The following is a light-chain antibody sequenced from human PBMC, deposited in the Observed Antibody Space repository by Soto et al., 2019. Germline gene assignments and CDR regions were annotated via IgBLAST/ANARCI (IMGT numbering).Light chain of an antibody. CDR3: QSADSSGTYMV. Sequence: SYELTQPPSVSVSPGQTARITCSGDALPTQYAYWYQQKPGQAPILVIYKDSERPSGIPERFSGSSSGTTVTLTISGVQAEDEADYCCQSADSSGTYMVFGGGTKVTVL. V-gene: IGLV3-25*03. J-gene: IGLJ2*01. CDR2: KDS. CDR1: ALPTQY.